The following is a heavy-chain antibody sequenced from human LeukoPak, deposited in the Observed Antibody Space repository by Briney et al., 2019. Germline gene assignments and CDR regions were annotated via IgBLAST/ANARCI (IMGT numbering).Heavy chain of an antibody. V-gene: IGHV1-46*01. D-gene: IGHD3-9*01. CDR1: GYTFTIYY. Sequence: EASVKVSCKASGYTFTIYYMHWVRQAPGQGLEWMGIINPSGGSTSYAQKFQGRVTMTRDMSTSTVYIELSSLRSEDTAVYYCAREYYDILTGYSPDWFDPWGQGTLVTVSS. J-gene: IGHJ5*02. CDR2: INPSGGST. CDR3: AREYYDILTGYSPDWFDP.